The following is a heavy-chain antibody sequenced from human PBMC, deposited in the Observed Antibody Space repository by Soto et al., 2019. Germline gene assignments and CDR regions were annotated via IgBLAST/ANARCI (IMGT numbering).Heavy chain of an antibody. CDR2: IYYSGST. J-gene: IGHJ4*02. Sequence: QVQLQESGPGLVKPSETLSLTCTVSGGSLSSYYWSWIRQPPGKGLEGIGYIYYSGSTNYSPSLKSRVTIPVDTSKNQFSLKLISVTAADTAVYYCARHHDSWGQGTLVTVSS. CDR3: ARHHDS. V-gene: IGHV4-59*08. CDR1: GGSLSSYY.